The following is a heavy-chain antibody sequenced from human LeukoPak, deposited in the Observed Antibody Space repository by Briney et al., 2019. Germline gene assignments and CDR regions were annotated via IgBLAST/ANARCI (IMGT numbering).Heavy chain of an antibody. CDR3: ARSWLRLAPADP. CDR2: INHSGST. D-gene: IGHD5-12*01. CDR1: GGSISSYY. Sequence: PSETLPLTCTVSGGSISSYYWSWIRRPPGKGLEWIGEINHSGSTNYNPSLKSRVTISVDTSKNQFSLKLSSVTAADTAVYYCARSWLRLAPADPWGQGTLVTVSS. J-gene: IGHJ5*02. V-gene: IGHV4-34*01.